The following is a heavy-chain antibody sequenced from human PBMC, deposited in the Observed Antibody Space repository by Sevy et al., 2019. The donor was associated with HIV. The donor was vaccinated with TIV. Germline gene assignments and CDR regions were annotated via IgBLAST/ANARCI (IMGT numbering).Heavy chain of an antibody. D-gene: IGHD1-1*01. J-gene: IGHJ4*02. Sequence: SETLSLTCTVSGGSISTFYWSWIRQPPGKGLELIGYIYYSGSTNYNPSLKSRVTISVDTSKNQFSLKLSSVTAADTAVYFCARSQNLDSSPFDYWGQGALVTVSS. CDR2: IYYSGST. CDR3: ARSQNLDSSPFDY. V-gene: IGHV4-59*12. CDR1: GGSISTFY.